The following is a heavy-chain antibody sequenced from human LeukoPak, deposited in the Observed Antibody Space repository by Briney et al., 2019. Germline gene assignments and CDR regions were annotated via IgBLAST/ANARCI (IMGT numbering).Heavy chain of an antibody. D-gene: IGHD3-22*01. J-gene: IGHJ4*02. CDR3: ARRRDSTGYPYYFDY. Sequence: PSETLSLTCSVSGGSISTYYWSWLRQPAGEGLEWVGRIYTSGSNNYNPSLKSRVTISVDTSKNHFFLTLTYSTAAAPAFFYCARRRDSTGYPYYFDYWGRGTLVTVSS. CDR2: IYTSGSN. CDR1: GGSISTYY. V-gene: IGHV4-4*07.